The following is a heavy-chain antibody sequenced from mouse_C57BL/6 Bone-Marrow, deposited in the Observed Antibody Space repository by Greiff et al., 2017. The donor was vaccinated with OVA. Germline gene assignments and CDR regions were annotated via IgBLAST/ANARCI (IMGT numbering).Heavy chain of an antibody. Sequence: QVQLQQPGAELVKPGASVKMSCKASGYTFTSYWITWVKQRPGQGLEWIGDIYPGSGSTNYNEKFKSKATLTVDTSSSTAYMQLSSLTSEDSAVYYCARGRQLRRQEPFYWYFDVWGTGTTVTVSS. V-gene: IGHV1-55*01. J-gene: IGHJ1*03. CDR1: GYTFTSYW. CDR2: IYPGSGST. CDR3: ARGRQLRRQEPFYWYFDV. D-gene: IGHD3-2*02.